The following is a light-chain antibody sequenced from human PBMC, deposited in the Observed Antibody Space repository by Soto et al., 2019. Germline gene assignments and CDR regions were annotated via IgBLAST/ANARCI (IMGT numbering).Light chain of an antibody. J-gene: IGKJ4*01. CDR2: GAS. V-gene: IGKV3-15*01. CDR1: QSVSSN. CDR3: QQYNNWPPVT. Sequence: EIVMTQSPATLSVSPGQRATLSCRASQSVSSNLAWYQQKPGQAPRLLIYGASTRATGIPARFSDSGSGTEFTLPIISLQSEDFAVYYCQQYNNWPPVTFGGGTKVEIK.